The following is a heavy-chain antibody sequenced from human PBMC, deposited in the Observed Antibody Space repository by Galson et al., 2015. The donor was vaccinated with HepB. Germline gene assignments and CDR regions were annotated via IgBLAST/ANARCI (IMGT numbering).Heavy chain of an antibody. V-gene: IGHV3-13*01. CDR2: INTVGDT. CDR3: GKEGAWFGGDWFDP. D-gene: IGHD3-16*01. Sequence: SLRLSCAASGFTFSSYDMHWVRQGTGKGLEWVSAINTVGDTFYEDSVKGRFTISRDNSKDTVFLQMDNLRPEDTAVYYCGKEGAWFGGDWFDPWGQGALVTVS. CDR1: GFTFSSYD. J-gene: IGHJ5*02.